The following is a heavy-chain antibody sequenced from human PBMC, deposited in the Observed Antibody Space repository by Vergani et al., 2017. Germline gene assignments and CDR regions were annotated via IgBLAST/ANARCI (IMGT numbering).Heavy chain of an antibody. CDR3: ANSVIAGNVGVAYFGMDV. CDR2: IQYDGSDI. V-gene: IGHV3-30*02. Sequence: QVQLVESGGGVVQPGGSLRLSCVASGFSVSNSGMHWVRQTPGKGLEWVAFIQYDGSDIFYADFVEGRFTISRDNSKNTVNLQMNSLRTEDTAVYFCANSVIAGNVGVAYFGMDVWGRGTTVTVSS. J-gene: IGHJ6*02. D-gene: IGHD2/OR15-2a*01. CDR1: GFSVSNSG.